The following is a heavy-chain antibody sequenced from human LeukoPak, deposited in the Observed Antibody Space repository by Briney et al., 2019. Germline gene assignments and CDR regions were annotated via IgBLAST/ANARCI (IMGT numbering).Heavy chain of an antibody. J-gene: IGHJ3*02. V-gene: IGHV1-18*04. CDR2: ISAYNGNT. Sequence: GASVTVSFKGSGYTFTIYGISGVRQARGQGREGGGWISAYNGNTNYAQKLQGRVTMTTDTSTSTAYVELRSLRSDDTAVYYCAREDGDYANAFDIWGQGTMVTVSS. D-gene: IGHD4-17*01. CDR3: AREDGDYANAFDI. CDR1: GYTFTIYG.